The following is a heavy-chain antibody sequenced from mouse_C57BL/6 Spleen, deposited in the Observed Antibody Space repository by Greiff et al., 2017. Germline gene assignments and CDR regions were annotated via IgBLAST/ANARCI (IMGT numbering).Heavy chain of an antibody. Sequence: QVQLQQPGAELVRPGSSVQLSCKASGYTFTSYCMHWVKQRPIQGLEWIGNIDPSNSETHYNQKFQDKATLTVDKSSNTAYMQLSSLTSEDAAVYYCVSVASYYLDDWGQGSTLTVTS. CDR3: VSVASYYLDD. CDR2: IDPSNSET. J-gene: IGHJ2*01. CDR1: GYTFTSYC. V-gene: IGHV1-52*01.